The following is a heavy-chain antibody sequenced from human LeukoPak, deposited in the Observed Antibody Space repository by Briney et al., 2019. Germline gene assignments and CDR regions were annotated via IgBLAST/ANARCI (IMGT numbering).Heavy chain of an antibody. CDR2: IIPIFGTA. J-gene: IGHJ6*02. D-gene: IGHD6-13*01. V-gene: IGHV1-69*13. CDR1: GGTFSSYA. CDR3: ARVTTIAAADRDYYYGMDV. Sequence: GASVKVSCKASGGTFSSYAISWVRQAPGQGLEWMGGIIPIFGTANYAQKFQGRVTITADESTSTAYMELSSLRSEDTAVYYCARVTTIAAADRDYYYGMDVWGQGTTVTVSS.